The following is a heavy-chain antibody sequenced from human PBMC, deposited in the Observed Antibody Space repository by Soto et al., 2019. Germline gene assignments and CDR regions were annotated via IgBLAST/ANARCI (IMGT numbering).Heavy chain of an antibody. CDR1: GGSISTYY. CDR2: IYYDGST. CDR3: ARDQLSSGVYAWFDP. Sequence: SETLSLTCTVSGGSISTYYWSWIRQPPGKGLEWIGYIYYDGSTSYNPSLRSRVTISVDTSKNQFSLILSSVTSADTAVYYCARDQLSSGVYAWFDPWGQGTLVTVSP. D-gene: IGHD6-25*01. J-gene: IGHJ5*02. V-gene: IGHV4-59*01.